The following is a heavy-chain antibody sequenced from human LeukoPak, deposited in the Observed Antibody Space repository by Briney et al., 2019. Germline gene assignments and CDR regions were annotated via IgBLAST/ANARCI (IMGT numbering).Heavy chain of an antibody. D-gene: IGHD1-26*01. CDR3: ARAPVGGSYYYYFDY. V-gene: IGHV1-18*01. Sequence: GASVKVSCKASGYTFTSYGISWVRQAPGQGLEWMGWISAYNGNTNYAQKLQGRVTMTTDTSTSTAYMELRSLRSDDTAVYYCARAPVGGSYYYYFDYWGQGTLVTVSS. J-gene: IGHJ4*02. CDR2: ISAYNGNT. CDR1: GYTFTSYG.